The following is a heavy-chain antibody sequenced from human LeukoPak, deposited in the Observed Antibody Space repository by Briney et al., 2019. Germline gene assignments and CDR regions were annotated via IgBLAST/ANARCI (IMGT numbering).Heavy chain of an antibody. V-gene: IGHV3-15*01. Sequence: GGSLRLSCVVSGFTFSDAWMNWVRQAPGKGLEWVGRIKSKADDETTDYAAPVKGRFTVSRDDSENTHYLQMNSLKTEDTAVYYCTTDWGSIYWGQGTPVTVSS. CDR2: IKSKADDETT. CDR3: TTDWGSIY. J-gene: IGHJ4*02. CDR1: GFTFSDAW. D-gene: IGHD7-27*01.